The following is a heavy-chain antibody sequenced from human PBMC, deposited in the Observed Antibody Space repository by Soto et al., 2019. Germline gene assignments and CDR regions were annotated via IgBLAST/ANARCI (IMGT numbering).Heavy chain of an antibody. V-gene: IGHV1-8*01. CDR1: GYTFTSYD. CDR3: ARVGTPRSDFDY. J-gene: IGHJ4*02. D-gene: IGHD2-15*01. Sequence: ASVKVSCKASGYTFTSYDINWVRQATGQGLEWMGWMNPNSGNTGYAQKFQGRVTMTRNTSISTAYMELSSLRSEDTAVYYCARVGTPRSDFDYWGQGTLVTVSS. CDR2: MNPNSGNT.